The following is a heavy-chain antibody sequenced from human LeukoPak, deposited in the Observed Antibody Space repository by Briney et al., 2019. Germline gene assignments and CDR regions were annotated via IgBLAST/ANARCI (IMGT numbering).Heavy chain of an antibody. CDR1: GYTFTRYG. CDR2: ISVYNGDT. CDR3: ARGPAQYDFWSGYYGFDY. J-gene: IGHJ4*02. D-gene: IGHD3-3*01. Sequence: ASVKVSCKASGYTFTRYGISWVRQAPGQGLEWVGWISVYNGDTENAQKLQGRVTVTTDTTTNTAYMELRSLRSDDTAMYYCARGPAQYDFWSGYYGFDYWGQGTLVTVSS. V-gene: IGHV1-18*01.